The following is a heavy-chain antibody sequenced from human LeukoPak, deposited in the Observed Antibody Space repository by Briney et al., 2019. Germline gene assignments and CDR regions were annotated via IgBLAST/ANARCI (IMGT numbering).Heavy chain of an antibody. CDR3: AREGLQAYGDLYFDY. CDR2: ISGSGDNT. V-gene: IGHV3-23*01. CDR1: GFTFSSYA. D-gene: IGHD4-17*01. J-gene: IGHJ4*02. Sequence: GGSLRLSCAASGFTFSSYAMSWVRQAPGKGLEWVSVISGSGDNTYYADSVKGRFTISRDNSKNTLYLQMNSLRAEDTAVYYCAREGLQAYGDLYFDYWGQGTLVTVSS.